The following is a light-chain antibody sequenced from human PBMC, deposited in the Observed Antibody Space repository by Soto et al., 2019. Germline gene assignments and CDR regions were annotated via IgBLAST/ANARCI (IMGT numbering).Light chain of an antibody. Sequence: EIVITQSSAPLSVSSGERATLSCRATQSISSNLAWYQQKPGQAPRLLIYDASTRATGIPARFSGSGSGTEFTLSISSLQSEDFAVYYCQQYNNWPTWTFGQGTKVDIK. CDR3: QQYNNWPTWT. CDR1: QSISSN. J-gene: IGKJ1*01. V-gene: IGKV3-15*01. CDR2: DAS.